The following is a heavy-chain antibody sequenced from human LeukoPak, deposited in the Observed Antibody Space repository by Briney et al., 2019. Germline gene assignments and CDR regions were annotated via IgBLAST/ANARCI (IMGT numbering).Heavy chain of an antibody. Sequence: ASVKVSCKASGYTFTSYDINWVRQATGQGLEWMGWMNPNSGNTGYAQKFQGRVTITRNTSISTAYMELSSLRSEDTAVYYCARSSWGRIRGAFDIWGQGTMVTVSS. CDR1: GYTFTSYD. CDR2: MNPNSGNT. J-gene: IGHJ3*02. CDR3: ARSSWGRIRGAFDI. D-gene: IGHD3-16*01. V-gene: IGHV1-8*03.